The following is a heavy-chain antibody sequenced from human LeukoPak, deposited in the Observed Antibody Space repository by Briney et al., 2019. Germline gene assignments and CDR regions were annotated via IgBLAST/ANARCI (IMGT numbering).Heavy chain of an antibody. V-gene: IGHV4-38-2*02. CDR2: YYHSGST. CDR3: ARDLRFYGSGSPNWFDP. CDR1: GYSISSGYC. J-gene: IGHJ5*02. Sequence: SETLSLTCAVSGYSISSGYCWGLSRPPPGEGLEWIGSYYHSGSTYYNPSLNSRATISVDTSKNQFSLKLSSVTAADTAVYYCARDLRFYGSGSPNWFDPWGQGTLVTVSS. D-gene: IGHD3-10*01.